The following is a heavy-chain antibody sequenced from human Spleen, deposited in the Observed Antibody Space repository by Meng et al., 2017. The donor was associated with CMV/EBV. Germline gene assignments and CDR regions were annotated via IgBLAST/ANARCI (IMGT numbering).Heavy chain of an antibody. CDR3: AKDWDTAMAPDGRFEY. J-gene: IGHJ4*02. V-gene: IGHV3-15*01. D-gene: IGHD5-18*01. Sequence: GGSLRLSCAASGFIFTNAWMSWVRRAPGKGLECVGRIKSTSDGGSTDYADSVKGRFTISRDNAKNSLYLQMDSLRAEDTAVYYCAKDWDTAMAPDGRFEYWGQGTLVTVSS. CDR1: GFIFTNAW. CDR2: IKSTSDGGST.